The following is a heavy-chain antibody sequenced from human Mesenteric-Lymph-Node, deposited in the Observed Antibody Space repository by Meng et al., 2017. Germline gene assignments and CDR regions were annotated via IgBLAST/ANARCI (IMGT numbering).Heavy chain of an antibody. V-gene: IGHV3-74*01. Sequence: GESLKISCVVSGFTFSNYWMHWVRQVPGKGLVWVSRIKDDGTSRYYADSVRGRFTISRDNAKNTLYLQMNSLRAEDTAVYYCARKYYYDSSGYYDYWGQGTLVTVSS. D-gene: IGHD3-22*01. CDR3: ARKYYYDSSGYYDY. J-gene: IGHJ4*02. CDR2: IKDDGTSR. CDR1: GFTFSNYW.